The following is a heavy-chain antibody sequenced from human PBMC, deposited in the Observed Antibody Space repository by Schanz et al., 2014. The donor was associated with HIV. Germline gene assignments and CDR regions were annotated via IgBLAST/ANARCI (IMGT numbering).Heavy chain of an antibody. CDR1: GFTFGGYG. Sequence: VQLVESGGGVVQPGRSLRLSCAASGFTFGGYGMHWVRQAPGKGLEWVSSISSGNSYIYYADSVKGRFTISRDDAKSSLFLQMNSLRAEDTAVYYCARGDAALGDYWGQGTLVTVSS. CDR2: ISSGNSYI. CDR3: ARGDAALGDY. J-gene: IGHJ4*02. V-gene: IGHV3-21*01. D-gene: IGHD5-18*01.